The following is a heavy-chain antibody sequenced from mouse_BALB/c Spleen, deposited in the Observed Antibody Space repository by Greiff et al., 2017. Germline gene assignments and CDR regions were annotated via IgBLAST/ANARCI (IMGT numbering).Heavy chain of an antibody. J-gene: IGHJ1*01. CDR2: ISYSGST. CDR3: ARFGDGYYWYFDV. CDR1: GDSITSGY. D-gene: IGHD2-3*01. V-gene: IGHV3-8*02. Sequence: EVKLVESGPSLVKPSQTLSLTCSVTGDSITSGYWNWIRKFPGNKLEYMGYISYSGSTYYNPSLKSRISITRDTSKNQYYLQLNSVTTEDTATYYCARFGDGYYWYFDVWGAGTTVTVSS.